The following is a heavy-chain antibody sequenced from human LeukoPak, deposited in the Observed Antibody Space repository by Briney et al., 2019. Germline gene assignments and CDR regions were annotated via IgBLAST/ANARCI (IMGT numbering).Heavy chain of an antibody. J-gene: IGHJ4*02. V-gene: IGHV3-30*02. CDR3: AKVLLPGRDRDIFDY. D-gene: IGHD3-22*01. CDR2: IRNVGNDK. Sequence: GGSLTLSCAASGFTFDCCGMHWVRQAPGKGLEWVAFIRNVGNDKYYADSVKGRFFISRDNSKNTLYLQMNSLRAEDTAVYYCAKVLLPGRDRDIFDYWGQGTLVTVSS. CDR1: GFTFDCCG.